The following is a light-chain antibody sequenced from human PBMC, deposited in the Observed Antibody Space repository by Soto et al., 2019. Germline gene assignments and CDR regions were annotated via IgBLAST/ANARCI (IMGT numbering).Light chain of an antibody. CDR1: QIVASSS. CDR2: GAS. V-gene: IGKV3-20*01. Sequence: EIVLTQSPGTLSLSPGERATLSCRASQIVASSSLAWYQQKPGQAPRLLMYGASTRATGIPDRFSGSGSGTDFTLSISSLQPEDLATYYCQQGYNIPRTFGQGTKVDI. CDR3: QQGYNIPRT. J-gene: IGKJ1*01.